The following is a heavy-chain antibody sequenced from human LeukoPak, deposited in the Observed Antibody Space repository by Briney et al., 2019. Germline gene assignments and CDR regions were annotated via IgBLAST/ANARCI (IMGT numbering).Heavy chain of an antibody. CDR1: GGSISSYY. V-gene: IGHV4-4*07. D-gene: IGHD5-12*01. CDR3: ARGVATTQFGGAFDI. Sequence: SETLSLTCTVSGGSISSYYWSWIRQPAGKGLEWTGRIYTSGSTNYNPSLKSRVTMSVDTSKNQFSLKLSSVTAADTAVYYCARGVATTQFGGAFDIWGQGTMVTVSS. CDR2: IYTSGST. J-gene: IGHJ3*02.